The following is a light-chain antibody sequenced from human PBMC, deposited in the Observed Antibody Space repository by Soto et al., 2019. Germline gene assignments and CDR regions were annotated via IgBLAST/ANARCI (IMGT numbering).Light chain of an antibody. CDR3: SSYTSSSTLYV. V-gene: IGLV2-14*01. J-gene: IGLJ1*01. CDR1: SSDVGGYNY. Sequence: QSVLTQPASVSGSPGQSITISCTGTSSDVGGYNYVSWYQQHPGQVPKLTIYEVTNRPSGVSSRFSGSKSGNTASLTISGLQAEDEADYYCSSYTSSSTLYVFGTGTKLTVL. CDR2: EVT.